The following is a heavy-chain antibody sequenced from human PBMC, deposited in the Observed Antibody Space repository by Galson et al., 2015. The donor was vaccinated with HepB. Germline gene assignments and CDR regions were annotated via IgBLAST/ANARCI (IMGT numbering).Heavy chain of an antibody. Sequence: SVKVSCKASGYTFTGYYMYWVRQAPGQGLEWMGWINPNSGGTNYAQKFQGRVTMTRDTSISTAYMELSRLRSDDTAVYYCAREGAYYYGHVFDIWGQGTVVTVSS. CDR3: AREGAYYYGHVFDI. CDR1: GYTFTGYY. D-gene: IGHD3-10*01. J-gene: IGHJ3*02. V-gene: IGHV1-2*02. CDR2: INPNSGGT.